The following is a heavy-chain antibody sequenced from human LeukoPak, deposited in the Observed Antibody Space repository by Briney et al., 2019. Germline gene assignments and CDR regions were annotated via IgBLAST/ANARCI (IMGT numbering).Heavy chain of an antibody. CDR3: AREVAAANWFDP. D-gene: IGHD6-13*01. J-gene: IGHJ5*02. CDR1: GGSISSGGYY. Sequence: SQTLFLTCTVSGGSISSGGYYWSQIRQHPGKGLEWIGYIYYSGSTYYNPSLKSRVTISVDTSKNQFSLKLSSVTAADTAVYYCAREVAAANWFDPWGQGTLVTVSS. V-gene: IGHV4-31*03. CDR2: IYYSGST.